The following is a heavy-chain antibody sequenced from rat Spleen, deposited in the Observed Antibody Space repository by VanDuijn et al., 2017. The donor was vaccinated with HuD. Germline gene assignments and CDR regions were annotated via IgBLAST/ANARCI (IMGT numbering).Heavy chain of an antibody. CDR3: ATYRGSLQWPFDY. V-gene: IGHV3-1*01. CDR1: GYSISSNY. CDR2: ISYSGST. J-gene: IGHJ2*01. Sequence: EVQLQESGPGLVKPSQSLSLTCSVTGYSISSNYWGWIRKFPGNKMEWMGDISYSGSTSYNPSLKSRISITRDTSKNQFFLQLNSVTTEDTTTYYCATYRGSLQWPFDYWGQGVMVTVSS. D-gene: IGHD1-1*01.